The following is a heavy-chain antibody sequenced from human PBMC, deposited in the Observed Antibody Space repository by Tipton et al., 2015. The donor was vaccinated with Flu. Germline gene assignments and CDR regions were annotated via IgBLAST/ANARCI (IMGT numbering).Heavy chain of an antibody. Sequence: TLSLTCTVSGGSISRYYWSWIRQPPGKGLEWIGYIYYSGSTNYNPSLKSRVTISLDTSKNQFSLNLNSVTAADTAVYYCARDSGFGDPFDYWVQGTLVTVSS. CDR1: GGSISRYY. J-gene: IGHJ4*02. V-gene: IGHV4-59*01. D-gene: IGHD4-17*01. CDR3: ARDSGFGDPFDY. CDR2: IYYSGST.